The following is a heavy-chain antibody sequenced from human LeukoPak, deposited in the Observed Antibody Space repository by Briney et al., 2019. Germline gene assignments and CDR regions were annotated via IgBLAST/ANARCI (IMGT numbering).Heavy chain of an antibody. Sequence: PSETLFLTCTVSGGSISSHYWSWIRQPPGKGLEWIGCIYYSGSTNYNPSLKSRVTISVDTSKNQFSLKLSSVTAADTAVYYCARSVNWLLFYYFDYWGQGTLVTVSS. CDR3: ARSVNWLLFYYFDY. CDR2: IYYSGST. CDR1: GGSISSHY. D-gene: IGHD3-9*01. V-gene: IGHV4-59*11. J-gene: IGHJ4*02.